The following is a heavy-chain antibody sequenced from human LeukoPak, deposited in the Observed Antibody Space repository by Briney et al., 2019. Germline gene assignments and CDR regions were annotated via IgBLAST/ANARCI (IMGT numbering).Heavy chain of an antibody. CDR3: ARELGLAAAPCDC. CDR1: GFTFSSYS. D-gene: IGHD6-13*01. J-gene: IGHJ4*02. CDR2: ISSSSSYI. Sequence: GGSLRLSCAASGFTFSSYSMNWVRQAPGKGLEWVSSISSSSSYIYYADSVKGRFTISRDNAKNSLYLQMNSLRAEDTAVYYCARELGLAAAPCDCWGQGTLVTVSS. V-gene: IGHV3-21*01.